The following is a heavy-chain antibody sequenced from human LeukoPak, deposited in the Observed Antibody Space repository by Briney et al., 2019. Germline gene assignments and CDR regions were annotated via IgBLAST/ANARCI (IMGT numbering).Heavy chain of an antibody. J-gene: IGHJ6*02. Sequence: GGSLRLSCAASGFTFDDYAMHWVRQAPGKGLEWVSLISGDGGSTYYADSVKGRFTISRDNSKNSLYLQMNSLRTEDTALYYRAKDIGYCSGGSCYSRYYYGMDVWGQGTTVTVSS. D-gene: IGHD2-15*01. V-gene: IGHV3-43*02. CDR2: ISGDGGST. CDR3: AKDIGYCSGGSCYSRYYYGMDV. CDR1: GFTFDDYA.